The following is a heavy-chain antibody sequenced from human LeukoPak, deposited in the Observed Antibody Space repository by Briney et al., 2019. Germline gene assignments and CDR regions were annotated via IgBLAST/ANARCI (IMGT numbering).Heavy chain of an antibody. V-gene: IGHV1-2*04. CDR1: AYTFTGYY. J-gene: IGHJ4*02. D-gene: IGHD1-1*01. CDR3: ARAQGTSLVSYIDY. Sequence: ASVKVSCKASAYTFTGYYMHWVRQAPGQGLEWVGWINPNSGGTNYAQKFQGWVTMTRDTSISTAYMELSRLRSDDTAVYYCARAQGTSLVSYIDYWGQGTLVTVSS. CDR2: INPNSGGT.